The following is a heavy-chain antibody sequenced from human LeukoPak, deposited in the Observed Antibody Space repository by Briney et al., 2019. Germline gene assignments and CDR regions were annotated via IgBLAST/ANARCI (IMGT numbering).Heavy chain of an antibody. V-gene: IGHV3-30*18. Sequence: QPGGSLRLSCAASGFTFSSYAMHWVRQAPGKGLEWAAVISYDGSNKYHADSVKGRFTISRDNSKNTLYLQMNSLRAEDTAVYYCAKGVPAAPTLDYYYYGMDVWGQGTTVTVSS. CDR1: GFTFSSYA. J-gene: IGHJ6*02. CDR3: AKGVPAAPTLDYYYYGMDV. CDR2: ISYDGSNK. D-gene: IGHD2-2*01.